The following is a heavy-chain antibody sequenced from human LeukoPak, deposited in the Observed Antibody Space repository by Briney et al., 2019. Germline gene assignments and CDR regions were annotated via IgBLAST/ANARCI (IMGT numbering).Heavy chain of an antibody. V-gene: IGHV4-38-2*02. CDR1: GYSISSGYY. J-gene: IGHJ5*01. CDR2: IYHSGRT. D-gene: IGHD6-13*01. CDR3: ARDGYSSSWYWFDS. Sequence: PAETLSLTCAVSGYSISSGYYWGWIRQPPGKGLECIGSIYHSGRTYYNPSLKSRVTISVDTSKNQLSLKLSSVTAADTAVYYCARDGYSSSWYWFDSWGQGTLVTVSS.